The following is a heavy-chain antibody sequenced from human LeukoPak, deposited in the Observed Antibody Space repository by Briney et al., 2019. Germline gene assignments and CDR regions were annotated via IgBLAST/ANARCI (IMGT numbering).Heavy chain of an antibody. CDR1: GGTFSSYA. Sequence: AASVKVSCKASGGTFSSYAISWVRQAPGQGLEWIGGIIPIFGTANYAQKFQGRVTITTDESTSTAYMELSSLRSEDTAVYYCARGRGIAAAGTPAFDYWGQGTLVTVSS. CDR3: ARGRGIAAAGTPAFDY. V-gene: IGHV1-69*05. J-gene: IGHJ4*02. CDR2: IIPIFGTA. D-gene: IGHD6-13*01.